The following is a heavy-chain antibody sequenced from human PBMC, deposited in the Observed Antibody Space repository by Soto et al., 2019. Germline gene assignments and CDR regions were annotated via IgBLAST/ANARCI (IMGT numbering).Heavy chain of an antibody. CDR2: IYYSGST. V-gene: IGHV4-39*01. Sequence: QLQLQESGPGLVKPSETLSLTCTVSGGSISSSSYYWGWIRQPPGKGLEWIGSIYYSGSTYYNPSLKSRVTISVDTSKNQFSLKLSSVTAADTAVYYCARHGPYYYDSSGYSRNWYFDLWGRGTLVTVSS. CDR1: GGSISSSSYY. J-gene: IGHJ2*01. D-gene: IGHD3-22*01. CDR3: ARHGPYYYDSSGYSRNWYFDL.